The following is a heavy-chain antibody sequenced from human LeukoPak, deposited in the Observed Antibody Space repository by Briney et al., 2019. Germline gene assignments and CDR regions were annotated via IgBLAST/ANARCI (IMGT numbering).Heavy chain of an antibody. V-gene: IGHV3-23*01. CDR3: AKRGVVIRVILVGFHKEAYYFDS. CDR1: GITLSNYG. CDR2: ISDSGGST. J-gene: IGHJ4*02. D-gene: IGHD3-22*01. Sequence: GGSLRLSCAVSGITLSNYGMSWVRQAPGKGLEWVAGISDSGGSTKYANSVKGRFTISRDNPKNTLYLQMNSLRVEDTAVYFCAKRGVVIRVILVGFHKEAYYFDSWGQGALVTVSS.